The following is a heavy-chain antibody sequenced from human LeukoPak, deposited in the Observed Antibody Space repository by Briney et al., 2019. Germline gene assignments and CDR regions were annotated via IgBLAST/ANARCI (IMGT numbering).Heavy chain of an antibody. D-gene: IGHD3-3*01. CDR3: CFGVTSSVFFDY. J-gene: IGHJ4*02. V-gene: IGHV3-23*01. Sequence: GGSLRLSCSASGFTFINYAITWVRQSPGKGLIWVSTFTAGDTTTYYADSVKGRFTTSRDTSTNTLYLHMNSLRAEDTAVYYCCFGVTSSVFFDYWGRGTLVTVSS. CDR2: FTAGDTTT. CDR1: GFTFINYA.